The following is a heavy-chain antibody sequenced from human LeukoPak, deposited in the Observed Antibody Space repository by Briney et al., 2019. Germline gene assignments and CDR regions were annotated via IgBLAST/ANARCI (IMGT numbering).Heavy chain of an antibody. J-gene: IGHJ6*02. CDR3: ARGHYYDFWSGYYYYGMDV. CDR2: IYYSGST. CDR1: GGSISGSSYY. D-gene: IGHD3-3*01. Sequence: SETLSLTCTVSGGSISGSSYYWSWIRQPPGKGLEWIGYIYYSGSTNYNPSVKSRVTISVDTSKNQFSLKLSSVTAADTAVYYCARGHYYDFWSGYYYYGMDVWGQGTTVTVSS. V-gene: IGHV4-61*01.